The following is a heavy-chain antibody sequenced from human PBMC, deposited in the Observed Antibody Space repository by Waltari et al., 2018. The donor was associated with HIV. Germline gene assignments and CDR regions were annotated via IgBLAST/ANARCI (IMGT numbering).Heavy chain of an antibody. CDR3: ATTQGYGDARLYFQH. D-gene: IGHD4-17*01. J-gene: IGHJ1*01. CDR2: IYYSGST. Sequence: QLQLQESGPGLVKPSETLSLTCTVSGGSISSSSYYWGWIRQPPGKGLEWIGSIYYSGSTYYNPSLKSRVTISVDTSKNQFSLKLSSVTAADTAVYYCATTQGYGDARLYFQHWGQGTLVTVSS. V-gene: IGHV4-39*01. CDR1: GGSISSSSYY.